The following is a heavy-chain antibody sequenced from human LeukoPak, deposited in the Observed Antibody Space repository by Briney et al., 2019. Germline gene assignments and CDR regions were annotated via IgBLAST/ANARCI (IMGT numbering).Heavy chain of an antibody. V-gene: IGHV3-7*01. J-gene: IGHJ5*01. Sequence: GGSLRLSCIASGFTFAHYWMSWVRQAPGKGLEWVASIKEDRSDKYYVDSVKGRFTISRDNTKNSLYVQMNSLRAEDTAVYYCARLKDAVTIFDCWGQGILVTVSS. D-gene: IGHD4-17*01. CDR1: GFTFAHYW. CDR3: ARLKDAVTIFDC. CDR2: IKEDRSDK.